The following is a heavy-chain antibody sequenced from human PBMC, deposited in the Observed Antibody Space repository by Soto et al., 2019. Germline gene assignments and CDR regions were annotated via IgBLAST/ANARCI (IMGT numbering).Heavy chain of an antibody. CDR3: ARDGEGF. CDR2: INTDGSAT. V-gene: IGHV3-74*01. D-gene: IGHD2-21*01. CDR1: GFTFSSNW. Sequence: LRLSCAASGFTFSSNWMHWVRRVPGRGLVWVSRINTDGSATDYVDSVKGRFTMSRDNAKKMLYLQMNNLRVEDTAVYYCARDGEGFWGQGTLVTVSS. J-gene: IGHJ4*02.